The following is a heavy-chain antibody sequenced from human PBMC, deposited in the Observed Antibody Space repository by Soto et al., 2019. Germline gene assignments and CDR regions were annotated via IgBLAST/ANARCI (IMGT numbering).Heavy chain of an antibody. J-gene: IGHJ6*02. CDR3: ARTSAAGKYYYGMDV. CDR1: GGSISSSKW. Sequence: SETLSLTCAVSGGSISSSKWWSWVRQPPGKGLEWIGEIYYSGSTNYNPSLKSRVTISVDTSKNQFSLKLSSVTAADTAMYYCARTSAAGKYYYGMDVWGQGTTVTVSS. CDR2: IYYSGST. D-gene: IGHD6-13*01. V-gene: IGHV4-4*02.